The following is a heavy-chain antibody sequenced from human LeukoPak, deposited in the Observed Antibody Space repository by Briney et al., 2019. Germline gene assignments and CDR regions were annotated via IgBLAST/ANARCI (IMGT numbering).Heavy chain of an antibody. V-gene: IGHV4-34*01. CDR1: CGFFSGYY. CDR2: INHSGST. D-gene: IGHD3-16*01. Sequence: PWDTLSLIRALYCGFFSGYYGRSIRHPPGRGREWIGEINHSGSTNYNPSLKSRVTISVDTSKNQFSLKLSSVTAADTAVYYGARRLPVGTSFWAWGQGTLVTVSS. CDR3: ARRLPVGTSFWA. J-gene: IGHJ5*02.